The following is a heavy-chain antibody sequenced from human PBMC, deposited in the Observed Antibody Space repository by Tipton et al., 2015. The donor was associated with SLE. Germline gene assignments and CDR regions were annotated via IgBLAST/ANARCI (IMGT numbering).Heavy chain of an antibody. J-gene: IGHJ6*02. V-gene: IGHV3-48*01. D-gene: IGHD1-26*01. CDR3: ARDANRGATTDYYYGMDV. Sequence: SLRLSCAASGFTFSSYSMNWVRQAPGKGLEWVSYISSSSSTIYYADSVKGRFTISKDNAKNSLYLQMNSLRAEDTAVYYCARDANRGATTDYYYGMDVWGQGTTVTVSS. CDR2: ISSSSSTI. CDR1: GFTFSSYS.